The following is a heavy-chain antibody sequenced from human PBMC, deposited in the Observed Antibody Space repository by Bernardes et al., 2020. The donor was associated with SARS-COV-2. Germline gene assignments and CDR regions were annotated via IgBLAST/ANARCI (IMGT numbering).Heavy chain of an antibody. J-gene: IGHJ6*02. V-gene: IGHV3-33*01. D-gene: IGHD3-10*01. CDR2: IWYDARNK. CDR1: GYTFSNYG. CDR3: ARVGKLYHYGAGSYGAMDV. Sequence: GSLRLSCAASGYTFSNYGIQWVRQAPGKGLEWVAVIWYDARNKDYADSVKGRFTVSRDNAKNSLYLQMNSLRAEDTAVYYCARVGKLYHYGAGSYGAMDVWGQGTTVSVPS.